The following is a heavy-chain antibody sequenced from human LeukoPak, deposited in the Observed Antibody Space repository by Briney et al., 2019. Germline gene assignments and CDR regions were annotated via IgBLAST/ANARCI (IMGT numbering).Heavy chain of an antibody. CDR3: ARNIRPGDLNWFDP. Sequence: SETLSLTCTVSGGSISSYYWSWIRQPPGKGLEWIGNIFYSGSTNYNPSLKSRVTILVDTSKNQFSLRLSSVTAADTAVYYCARNIRPGDLNWFDPWGQGTLVTVSS. CDR1: GGSISSYY. CDR2: IFYSGST. J-gene: IGHJ5*02. D-gene: IGHD7-27*01. V-gene: IGHV4-59*01.